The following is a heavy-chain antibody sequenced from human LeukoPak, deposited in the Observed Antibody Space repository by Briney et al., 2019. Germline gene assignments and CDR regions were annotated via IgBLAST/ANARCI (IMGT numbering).Heavy chain of an antibody. Sequence: SGGSLRLSGAASGFTFSSYGMHWVRQAPGSGLEWVAVIWYDGSNKYYGDSRFTISRDNSKSTLYLQMNSLRAEDTAVYYCARAHSVKRIYYYYGMDLWGQGTTVTVSS. D-gene: IGHD2-15*01. CDR1: GFTFSSYG. CDR2: IWYDGSNK. J-gene: IGHJ6*02. V-gene: IGHV3-33*01. CDR3: ARAHSVKRIYYYYGMDL.